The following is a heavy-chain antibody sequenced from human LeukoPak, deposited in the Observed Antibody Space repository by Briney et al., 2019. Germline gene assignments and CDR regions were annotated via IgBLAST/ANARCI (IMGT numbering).Heavy chain of an antibody. CDR1: GGSINNYY. CDR2: IYYTGTT. V-gene: IGHV4-59*01. Sequence: SETLSLTCTVSGGSINNYYWSWIRQPPGKGLEWIGYIYYTGTTNYNSSLKSRVTISVDTSKNQFSLKLSSATAADTAVYYCARAGDGLGSRLDYWGQGTLVTVSS. CDR3: ARAGDGLGSRLDY. J-gene: IGHJ4*02. D-gene: IGHD3-10*01.